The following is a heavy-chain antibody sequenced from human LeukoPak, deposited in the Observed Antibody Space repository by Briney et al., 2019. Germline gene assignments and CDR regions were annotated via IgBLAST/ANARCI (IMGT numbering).Heavy chain of an antibody. Sequence: GGSLRLSCAASGFTFSTYAMTWVRQAPGKGLEWVANIKQDGSEKNYVDSVKGRFTISRDNAKNSLYLQMDSLKAEDTAVYYCARGMLGGSYWGQGTLVTVSS. CDR1: GFTFSTYA. D-gene: IGHD2-8*01. V-gene: IGHV3-7*04. CDR2: IKQDGSEK. J-gene: IGHJ4*02. CDR3: ARGMLGGSY.